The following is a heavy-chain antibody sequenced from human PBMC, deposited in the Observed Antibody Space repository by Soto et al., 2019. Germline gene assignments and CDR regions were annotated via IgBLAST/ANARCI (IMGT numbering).Heavy chain of an antibody. D-gene: IGHD3-10*01. Sequence: ASVKVSCKASGYTFTNYYVHWVRQAPGQGPEWMGVINPSGGSTRDAQKFQGRVTMTRDTSTSTVHMELNRLRVEDTAVYYCAKDTMVRRVTNSYYYGMDVWGQGTTVTVSS. CDR2: INPSGGST. CDR1: GYTFTNYY. V-gene: IGHV1-46*01. CDR3: AKDTMVRRVTNSYYYGMDV. J-gene: IGHJ6*02.